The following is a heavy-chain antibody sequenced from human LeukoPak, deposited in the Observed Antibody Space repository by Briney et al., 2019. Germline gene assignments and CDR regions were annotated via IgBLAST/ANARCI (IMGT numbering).Heavy chain of an antibody. Sequence: SETLSLTCTVSGGSISSSSYYWGWIRQPPGKGLEWIGSIYYSGSTYYNPSLKSRVTISVDTSKNQFSLKLSSVTAADTAVYYCARPVELNRITIFYYIWGQGTMVTVSS. J-gene: IGHJ3*02. CDR2: IYYSGST. CDR3: ARPVELNRITIFYYI. CDR1: GGSISSSSYY. D-gene: IGHD3-9*01. V-gene: IGHV4-39*01.